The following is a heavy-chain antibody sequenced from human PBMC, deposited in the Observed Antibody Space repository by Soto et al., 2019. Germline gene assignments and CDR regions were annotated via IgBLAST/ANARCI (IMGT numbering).Heavy chain of an antibody. CDR2: ISPLKGRT. CDR3: AMDYGDRPEYFKH. CDR1: GYTFTSYG. D-gene: IGHD4-17*01. J-gene: IGHJ1*01. Sequence: QVQLVQSGPDLKRPGASMKVSCKASGYTFTSYGISWVRQAPGQRLEWMAWISPLKGRTQYSQKAQGRVTLSTDTSSITAYMEMTTLRVDDTAVYYCAMDYGDRPEYFKHWGQGTLVTVS. V-gene: IGHV1-18*04.